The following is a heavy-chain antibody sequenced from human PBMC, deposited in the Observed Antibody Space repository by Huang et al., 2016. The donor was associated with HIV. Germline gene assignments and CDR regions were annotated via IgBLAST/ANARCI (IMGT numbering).Heavy chain of an antibody. V-gene: IGHV3-30*18. CDR1: GFTFIDYG. D-gene: IGHD3-22*01. CDR3: AKTYYYDSGGYDAFDV. J-gene: IGHJ3*01. CDR2: ISNDGLNK. Sequence: QLQLVQSGGGVVQPGRSLRLSCVASGFTFIDYGIHWVRQPPGEGLEWVAVISNDGLNKYYADSVKGRFTIFRDNSKSTLYLQMNSLRAEDTAVYYCAKTYYYDSGGYDAFDVWGQGTMVTVSS.